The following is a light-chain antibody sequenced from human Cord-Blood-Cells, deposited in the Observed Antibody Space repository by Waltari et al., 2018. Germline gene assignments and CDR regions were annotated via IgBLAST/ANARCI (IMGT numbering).Light chain of an antibody. CDR2: EVS. CDR3: CSYAGSSTWV. V-gene: IGLV2-23*02. Sequence: QPALTQPASVSGSPGQATTISCTGTSSAVGSYNLVSWYQQHPGKAPKLMIYEVSKRPSGVSNRFSGSKSGNTASLTISGLQAEDEADYYCCSYAGSSTWVFGGGTKLTVL. J-gene: IGLJ3*02. CDR1: SSAVGSYNL.